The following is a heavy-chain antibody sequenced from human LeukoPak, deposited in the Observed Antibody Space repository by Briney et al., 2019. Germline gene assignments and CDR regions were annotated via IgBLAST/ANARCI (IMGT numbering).Heavy chain of an antibody. V-gene: IGHV3-48*04. D-gene: IGHD3-10*01. CDR2: ISSSSSTI. Sequence: GGSLRLSCAASGFTFSSYSMNWVRQAPGKGLEWVSYISSSSSTIYCADSVKGRFTISRDNAKNSLYLQMNSLRAEDTAVYYCARDTVRGVLSYNWFDPWGQGTLVTVSS. J-gene: IGHJ5*02. CDR1: GFTFSSYS. CDR3: ARDTVRGVLSYNWFDP.